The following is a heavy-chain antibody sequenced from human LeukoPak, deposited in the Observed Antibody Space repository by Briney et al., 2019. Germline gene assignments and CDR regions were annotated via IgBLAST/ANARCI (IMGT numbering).Heavy chain of an antibody. V-gene: IGHV3-48*03. CDR3: ARDVAGIAYYFDY. Sequence: PGGSLRLSCEASGFTFSSYEMNWVRQAPGKGLEWVSYISSSGSTIYYADSVKGRFTISRDNAKNSLYLQMNSLRAEDTAVYYCARDVAGIAYYFDYWGQGTLVTVSS. D-gene: IGHD6-19*01. CDR1: GFTFSSYE. J-gene: IGHJ4*02. CDR2: ISSSGSTI.